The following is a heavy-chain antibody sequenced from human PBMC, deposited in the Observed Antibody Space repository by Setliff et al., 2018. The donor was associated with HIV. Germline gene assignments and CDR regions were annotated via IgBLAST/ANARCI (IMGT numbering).Heavy chain of an antibody. CDR3: ARRTFGSGRLDP. D-gene: IGHD3-16*01. Sequence: TLSLTCTVSGDSISSGSYHWSWIRLPAGKGLEWIGQIHTTGSTNYNPSLEGRLTISIDTSKNQFSLKLNSVTATDTAVYYCARRTFGSGRLDPWGQGTLVTVSS. J-gene: IGHJ5*02. V-gene: IGHV4-61*09. CDR1: GDSISSGSYH. CDR2: IHTTGST.